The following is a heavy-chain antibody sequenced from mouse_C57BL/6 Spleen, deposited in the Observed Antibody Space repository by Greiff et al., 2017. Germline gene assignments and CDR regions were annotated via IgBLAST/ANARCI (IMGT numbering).Heavy chain of an antibody. Sequence: QVQLQQSGAELVRPGASVKLSCKASGYTFTDYYINWVKQRPGQGLEWIARIYPGSGNTYYNEKFKGKATLTAEKSSSTAYMQLSSLTSEDSAVYFCARDSSVYFDYWGQGTTLTVSS. D-gene: IGHD3-2*02. CDR2: IYPGSGNT. CDR3: ARDSSVYFDY. CDR1: GYTFTDYY. V-gene: IGHV1-76*01. J-gene: IGHJ2*01.